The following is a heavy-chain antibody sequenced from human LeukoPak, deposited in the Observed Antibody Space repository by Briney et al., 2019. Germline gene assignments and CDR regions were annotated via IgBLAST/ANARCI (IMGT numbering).Heavy chain of an antibody. CDR1: RFSFSTYS. Sequence: GGSLRFSCAASRFSFSTYSMIWVRQAPGKGLVWLSYISTSGTTIYYEGSVKGRFTISRDNARQSLFLQMNSLRAEDTSVYYCARTDAFDMWGQGTMVTVSS. V-gene: IGHV3-48*04. CDR3: ARTDAFDM. CDR2: ISTSGTTI. J-gene: IGHJ3*02.